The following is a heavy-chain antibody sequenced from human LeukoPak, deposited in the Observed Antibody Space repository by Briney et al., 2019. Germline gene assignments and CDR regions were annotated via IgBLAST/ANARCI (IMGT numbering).Heavy chain of an antibody. V-gene: IGHV3-11*06. CDR1: GFTFSDYY. CDR2: ISRNSYT. Sequence: GGSLRLSCAASGFTFSDYYMSCIRQAPRKGLEWVSYISRNSYTNYADSVKGRFTISRDNAKNSLYLQMASLRAEDTAVYYCARMGIAAVGAYYFDYWGQGTLVAVSS. D-gene: IGHD6-13*01. J-gene: IGHJ4*02. CDR3: ARMGIAAVGAYYFDY.